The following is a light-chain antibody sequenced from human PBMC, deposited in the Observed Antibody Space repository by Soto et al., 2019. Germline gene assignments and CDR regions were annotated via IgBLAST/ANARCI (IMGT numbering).Light chain of an antibody. J-gene: IGKJ2*01. CDR2: AAS. CDR3: QQYNNWPRT. Sequence: EVVMTQSPVILSVSPGEKATLSCRASQSIGRNLGWYQQKPGQAPRRLIYAASATATGIPARFSGSGSGTEFTLTISGLQSEDFAVDYCQQYNNWPRTFGQGTKLEIK. V-gene: IGKV3-15*01. CDR1: QSIGRN.